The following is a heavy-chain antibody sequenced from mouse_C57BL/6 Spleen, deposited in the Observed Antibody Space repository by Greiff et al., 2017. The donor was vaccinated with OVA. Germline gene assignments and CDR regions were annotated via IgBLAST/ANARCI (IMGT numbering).Heavy chain of an antibody. Sequence: LVESGAELARPGASVKLSCKASGYTFTSYGISWVKQRTGQGLEWIGEIYPRSGNTYYNEKFKGKATLTADKSSSTAYMELRSLTSEDSAVYFCARGDYGSSDYFDYWGQGTTLTVSS. D-gene: IGHD1-1*01. V-gene: IGHV1-81*01. CDR3: ARGDYGSSDYFDY. J-gene: IGHJ2*01. CDR2: IYPRSGNT. CDR1: GYTFTSYG.